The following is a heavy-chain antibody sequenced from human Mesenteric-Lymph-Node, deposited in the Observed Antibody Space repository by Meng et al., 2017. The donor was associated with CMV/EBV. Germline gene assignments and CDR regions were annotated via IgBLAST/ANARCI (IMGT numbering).Heavy chain of an antibody. CDR3: AREGSSGQFDY. D-gene: IGHD6-6*01. CDR2: ISSSSSYI. V-gene: IGHV3-21*01. CDR1: GFTFSSYS. J-gene: IGHJ4*02. Sequence: GESLKISCAASGFTFSSYSMNWVRQAPGKGLEWVSSISSSSSYIYYADSVKGRFTISRDNAKNSLYLQMNSLRAEDTAVYYCAREGSSGQFDYWGQGMLVTVSS.